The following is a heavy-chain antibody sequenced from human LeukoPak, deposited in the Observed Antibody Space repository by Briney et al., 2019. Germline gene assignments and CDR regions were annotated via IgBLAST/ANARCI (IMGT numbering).Heavy chain of an antibody. Sequence: GGSLRLSCTASGFTFSSYGMNWVRQAPGKGLEWVSGITGRGENIYYAGSVKGRFTISRDNSKNTLYLQMNSLRAEDTAVYYCASPGSLSNFDYWGQGTLVTVSS. CDR3: ASPGSLSNFDY. V-gene: IGHV3-23*01. CDR2: ITGRGENI. J-gene: IGHJ4*02. CDR1: GFTFSSYG. D-gene: IGHD1-26*01.